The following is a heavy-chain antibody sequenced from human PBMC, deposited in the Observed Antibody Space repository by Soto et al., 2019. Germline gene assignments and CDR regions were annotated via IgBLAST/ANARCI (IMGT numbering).Heavy chain of an antibody. J-gene: IGHJ4*02. D-gene: IGHD2-15*01. CDR1: GFTFSSYA. Sequence: EVQLLESGGGLVQPGGSLRLSCAASGFTFSSYAMSWVRLAPGKGLEWVSIIGGSGGNIYYAASVKGRFTISRDNSKNTLYLQMNSLRAGDTALYYCARDRYCSGGSCFSDCWGQGTLVTVSS. CDR3: ARDRYCSGGSCFSDC. V-gene: IGHV3-23*01. CDR2: IGGSGGNI.